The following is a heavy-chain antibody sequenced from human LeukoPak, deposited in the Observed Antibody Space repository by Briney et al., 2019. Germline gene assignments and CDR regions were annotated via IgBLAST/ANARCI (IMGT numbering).Heavy chain of an antibody. CDR1: GFTFSRYW. V-gene: IGHV3-74*01. J-gene: IGHJ4*02. D-gene: IGHD6-13*01. Sequence: GGSLRLSCAASGFTFSRYWMHWVRQGPGKGLVWVSRINSDGSSTTYADSVKGRFTISRDNAKNTLSLQMNSLRAEDTAVYYCAKDDSNTWSAFDYWGQGTLVTVSS. CDR3: AKDDSNTWSAFDY. CDR2: INSDGSST.